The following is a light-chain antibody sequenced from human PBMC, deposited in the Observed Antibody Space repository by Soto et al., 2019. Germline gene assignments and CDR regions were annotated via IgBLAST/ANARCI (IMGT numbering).Light chain of an antibody. CDR2: EVS. J-gene: IGLJ1*01. CDR1: SSDAGGYNY. Sequence: QSVLTQPASVSGSPGQSITISCTGTSSDAGGYNYVSWYQQHPGKAPKILIYEVSNRTSGVSNRFSGSKSGNTASLNISGLQAEDDAYYYCRSYTSGSPFVFGTWTKLTV. V-gene: IGLV2-14*01. CDR3: RSYTSGSPFV.